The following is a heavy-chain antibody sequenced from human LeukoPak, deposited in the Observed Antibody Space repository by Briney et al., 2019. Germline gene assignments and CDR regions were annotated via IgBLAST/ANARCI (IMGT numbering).Heavy chain of an antibody. J-gene: IGHJ4*02. V-gene: IGHV4-34*01. Sequence: SETLSLTCAVYGGSFSGYYWSWIRQPPGKGLEWIGEINHSGSTNYNPSLKSRVTISVDTSKNQFSLKLSSVTAADTAVYYCARVGDYNDSSGYYFDYWGQGTLVTVSS. CDR1: GGSFSGYY. CDR3: ARVGDYNDSSGYYFDY. D-gene: IGHD3-22*01. CDR2: INHSGST.